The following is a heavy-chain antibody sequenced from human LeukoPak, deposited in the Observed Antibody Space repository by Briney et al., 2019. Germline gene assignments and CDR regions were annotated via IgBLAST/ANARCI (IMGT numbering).Heavy chain of an antibody. D-gene: IGHD6-19*01. CDR2: IYYSGST. CDR3: ARGRPTSGWPYYYYGMDV. J-gene: IGHJ6*02. V-gene: IGHV4-59*08. CDR1: GGSTSSYY. Sequence: SETLSLTCTVSGGSTSSYYWSWIRQPPGKGLEWIGYIYYSGSTNYNPSLKSRVTISVDTSKNQFSLKLSSVTAADTAVYYCARGRPTSGWPYYYYGMDVWGQGTTVTVSS.